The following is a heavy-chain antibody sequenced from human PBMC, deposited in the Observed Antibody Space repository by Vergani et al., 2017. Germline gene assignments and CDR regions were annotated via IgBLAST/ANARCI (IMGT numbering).Heavy chain of an antibody. CDR3: ASDPTRVIVVVVAATPDY. Sequence: QVQLVESGGGVVQPGRSLRLSCAASGFTFSSYAMHWVRQAPGKGLEWVAVISYDGSNKYYADSVKGRFTISRDNSKNTLYLKMNSLRAEDTAVYYCASDPTRVIVVVVAATPDYWGQGTLVTVSS. CDR2: ISYDGSNK. V-gene: IGHV3-30-3*01. J-gene: IGHJ4*02. CDR1: GFTFSSYA. D-gene: IGHD2-15*01.